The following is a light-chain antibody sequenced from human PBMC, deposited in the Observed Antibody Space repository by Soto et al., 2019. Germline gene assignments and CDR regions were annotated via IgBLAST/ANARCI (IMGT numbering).Light chain of an antibody. V-gene: IGLV1-44*01. CDR1: SSNIGTNT. CDR3: ATWDDSLNGVV. Sequence: SVLTQPPSASGPPGQRVSISCSGGSSNIGTNTVNWYQHLPGTAPKLLIFSNDERPSGVPDRFSGSKSGTSASLAISGLQSDDEADYYCATWDDSLNGVVFGGGTKLTVL. CDR2: SND. J-gene: IGLJ2*01.